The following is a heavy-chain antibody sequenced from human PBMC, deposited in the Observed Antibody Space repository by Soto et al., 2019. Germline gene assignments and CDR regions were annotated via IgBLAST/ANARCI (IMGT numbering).Heavy chain of an antibody. Sequence: SQTLSLTCAISGDSVSSDSATWSWMRQSPSRGLEWLGRTYYRSKWYTDYADSVKSRITISPDTSKNQFSLQLSSVTPEDTAVYYCAKEFSSSASDDFYYYGMDVWGQGTTVTVSS. V-gene: IGHV6-1*01. CDR2: TYYRSKWYT. D-gene: IGHD6-6*01. CDR1: GDSVSSDSAT. J-gene: IGHJ6*02. CDR3: AKEFSSSASDDFYYYGMDV.